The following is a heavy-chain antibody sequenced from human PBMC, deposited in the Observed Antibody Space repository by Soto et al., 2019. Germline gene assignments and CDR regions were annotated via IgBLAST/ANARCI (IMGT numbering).Heavy chain of an antibody. D-gene: IGHD3-3*01. CDR2: INHSGST. CDR3: ASYHYYDFWIGSRHHMDV. J-gene: IGHJ6*03. CDR1: GGSLSGYF. Sequence: QVHLEQWGAGLLKPSETLSLTCAVYGGSLSGYFWSWVRQPPGKGLEWIGEINHSGSTNYNPSLKSRVTISADTSKHQFSLRLSSVTAADSAIYYCASYHYYDFWIGSRHHMDVWGKGTTVSVSS. V-gene: IGHV4-34*01.